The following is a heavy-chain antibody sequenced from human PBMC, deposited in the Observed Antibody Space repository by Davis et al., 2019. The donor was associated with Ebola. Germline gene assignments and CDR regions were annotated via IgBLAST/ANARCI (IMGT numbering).Heavy chain of an antibody. J-gene: IGHJ3*02. CDR2: ISGSGGST. Sequence: GESLKISCAASGFTFSSYAMSWVRQAPGKGLEWVSAISGSGGSTYYADSVKGRFTISRDNSKNTLYLQMNSLRAEDTAVYYCAKVVEQWLVQDAFDIWGQGTMVTVSS. CDR3: AKVVEQWLVQDAFDI. CDR1: GFTFSSYA. V-gene: IGHV3-23*01. D-gene: IGHD6-19*01.